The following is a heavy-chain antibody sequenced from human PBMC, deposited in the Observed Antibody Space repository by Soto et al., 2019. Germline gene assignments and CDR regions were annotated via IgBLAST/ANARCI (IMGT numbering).Heavy chain of an antibody. Sequence: QVQLVQSGAEVKKPGASVKVSCKASGYTFTSYGISWVRQAPGQGLEWMGWISAYNGNTNYAQKLQGRVTMTTDTSTITAYMERRSLRSDVTAVYDCARDEVGSIEFDYWGQGTLVNVSS. CDR1: GYTFTSYG. CDR2: ISAYNGNT. J-gene: IGHJ4*02. V-gene: IGHV1-18*01. D-gene: IGHD2-2*03. CDR3: ARDEVGSIEFDY.